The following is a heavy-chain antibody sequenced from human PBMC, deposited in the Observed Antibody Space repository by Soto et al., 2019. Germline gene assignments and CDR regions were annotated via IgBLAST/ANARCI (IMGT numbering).Heavy chain of an antibody. CDR2: IYYSGST. J-gene: IGHJ4*02. CDR3: ATLVSDYYFDY. V-gene: IGHV4-59*01. D-gene: IGHD2-8*02. CDR1: GGSISSYY. Sequence: SETLSLTCTVSGGSISSYYWSWIRQPPGKGLEWIGYIYYSGSTNYNPSLKSRVTISVDTSKNQFSLKLSSVTAADTAVYYCATLVSDYYFDYWGQGTLVTVSS.